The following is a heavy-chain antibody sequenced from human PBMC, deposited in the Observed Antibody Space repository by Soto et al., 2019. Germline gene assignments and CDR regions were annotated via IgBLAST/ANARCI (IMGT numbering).Heavy chain of an antibody. J-gene: IGHJ4*02. V-gene: IGHV1-2*02. CDR1: GYSFTDYF. CDR3: ARHWHSSGCDYFDY. Sequence: GASVKVSCKTSGYSFTDYFIHWVRQAPGQGLEWMGSITPNSGNTDSAQRFQGRVILTRDTSLNTAFTELTRLTYDDTAIYYCARHWHSSGCDYFDYWGPGTLVTVSS. CDR2: ITPNSGNT. D-gene: IGHD6-25*01.